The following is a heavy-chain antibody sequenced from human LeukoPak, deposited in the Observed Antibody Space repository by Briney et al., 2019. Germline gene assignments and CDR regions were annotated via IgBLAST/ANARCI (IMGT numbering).Heavy chain of an antibody. J-gene: IGHJ4*02. CDR2: ISRGGNTE. CDR1: GFSFSSSE. V-gene: IGHV3-48*03. Sequence: GGSLRLSCAASGFSFSSSEMNWVRQAPGKGPEWVSHISRGGNTEYYADSVRGRFTVSRDNAKNLLYLQMNYLRAEDTAVYYCASTVRRAVAGNMIWGQGTLVTVSS. D-gene: IGHD6-19*01. CDR3: ASTVRRAVAGNMI.